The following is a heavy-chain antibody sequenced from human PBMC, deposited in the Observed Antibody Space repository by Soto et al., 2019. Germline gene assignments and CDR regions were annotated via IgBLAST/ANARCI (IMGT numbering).Heavy chain of an antibody. CDR3: ARAEGIAARPGWFDP. D-gene: IGHD6-6*01. J-gene: IGHJ5*02. V-gene: IGHV4-30-2*01. Sequence: PSETLSLTCAVSGGSISSGGYSWSWIRQPPGKGLEWIGYIYHSGSTYYNPSLKSRVTISVDRSKNQFSLKLCSVTAADTAVYYCARAEGIAARPGWFDPWGQGTLVTVSS. CDR2: IYHSGST. CDR1: GGSISSGGYS.